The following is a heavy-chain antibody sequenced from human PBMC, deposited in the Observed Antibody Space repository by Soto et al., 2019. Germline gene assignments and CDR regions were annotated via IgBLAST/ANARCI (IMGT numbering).Heavy chain of an antibody. D-gene: IGHD1-26*01. V-gene: IGHV1-18*01. CDR1: GYTFTSHG. CDR3: ARLLTEGATYREDAFDL. Sequence: QIQVIQSGPEVKKPGASVKVSCKSSGYTFTSHGFAWVRQAPGQGLGWMGWISTFNGKTDYAQKFQGRLTMTADTRTITGYMELSSLRSDDTAVYYCARLLTEGATYREDAFDLWGQGTKFTVSS. CDR2: ISTFNGKT. J-gene: IGHJ3*01.